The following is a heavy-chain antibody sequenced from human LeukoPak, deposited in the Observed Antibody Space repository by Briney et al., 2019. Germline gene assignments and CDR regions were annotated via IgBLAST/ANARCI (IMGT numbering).Heavy chain of an antibody. CDR2: ISSSGSTI. Sequence: GGSLRLSCAASGFTFSSYEMNWVRQAPGKGLEWVSYISSSGSTIYYADSVKGRFTISRDNAKNSLYLQMNSLRAEDTAVYYCARAPIQYCSSTSCYGGYAFDIWGQGTMVTVSS. J-gene: IGHJ3*02. D-gene: IGHD2-2*01. V-gene: IGHV3-48*03. CDR1: GFTFSSYE. CDR3: ARAPIQYCSSTSCYGGYAFDI.